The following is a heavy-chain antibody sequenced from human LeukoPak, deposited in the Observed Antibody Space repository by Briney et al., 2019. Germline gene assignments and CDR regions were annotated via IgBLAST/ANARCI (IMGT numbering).Heavy chain of an antibody. V-gene: IGHV4-31*03. J-gene: IGHJ4*02. CDR3: ARGTQYPGLVYYFDY. Sequence: SQTLSLTCTVSGGSISSGGYNWSWIRQHPGKGLEWIGYIYYSGSTYYNPSLKSRVTISVDTSKNQFSLKLSSVTAADTAVYYSARGTQYPGLVYYFDYWGQGTLVTVSS. D-gene: IGHD1-26*01. CDR1: GGSISSGGYN. CDR2: IYYSGST.